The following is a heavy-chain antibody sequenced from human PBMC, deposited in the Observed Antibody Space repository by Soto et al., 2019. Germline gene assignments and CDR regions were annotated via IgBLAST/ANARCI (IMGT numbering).Heavy chain of an antibody. CDR3: TTSVHGYDYYYYGMDD. D-gene: IGHD3-22*01. V-gene: IGHV3-15*07. CDR1: GFTFSNAW. CDR2: IKSKTDGGAT. Sequence: GGSLRLSCAASGFTFSNAWMNWVRQAPGKGLEWVARIKSKTDGGATDYAAHMKDRFTISRDDSKNTLYLQMNSLKTEDTAVYYCTTSVHGYDYYYYGMDDWGQGTTVTVSS. J-gene: IGHJ6*02.